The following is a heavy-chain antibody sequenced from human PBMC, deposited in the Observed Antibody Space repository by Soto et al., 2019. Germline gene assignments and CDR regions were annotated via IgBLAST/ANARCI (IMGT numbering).Heavy chain of an antibody. CDR2: INHSGST. Sequence: SETLSLTCAVYGGSFSGYYWSWIRQPPGKGLEWIGEINHSGSTNYNPSLKSRVTISVDTSKNQFSLKLSSVTAADTAVYYCARVGSGYSYGIDYWGQGTLVTVSS. D-gene: IGHD5-18*01. V-gene: IGHV4-34*01. CDR1: GGSFSGYY. J-gene: IGHJ4*02. CDR3: ARVGSGYSYGIDY.